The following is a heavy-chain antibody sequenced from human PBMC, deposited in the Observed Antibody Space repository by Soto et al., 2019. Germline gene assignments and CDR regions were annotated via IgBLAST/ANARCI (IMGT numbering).Heavy chain of an antibody. V-gene: IGHV3-9*01. CDR1: GFTFDDYA. CDR3: AKAAGPYEQYFNWFDP. J-gene: IGHJ5*02. CDR2: VSWHSGSI. Sequence: GGSLRLSCAASGFTFDDYAMHWVRQAPGKGLEWVSGVSWHSGSIGYADSVKGRFTISRDNAKNSLYLQMNSLRAEDTDLYYCAKAAGPYEQYFNWFDPWGEGTLVTGSS. D-gene: IGHD6-19*01.